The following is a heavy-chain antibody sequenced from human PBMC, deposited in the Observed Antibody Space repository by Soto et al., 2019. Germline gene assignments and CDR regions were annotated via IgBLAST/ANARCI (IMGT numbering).Heavy chain of an antibody. D-gene: IGHD2-2*01. CDR3: AREYCSSTSCYEFDY. J-gene: IGHJ4*02. V-gene: IGHV1-2*04. CDR1: GYTFTGYY. Sequence: QVQLVQSGAEVKKPGASVKVSCKASGYTFTGYYMHWVRQAPGQGLEWMGWINPNSGGTNYAQKFQGWVTMTRDTSISTAYMELSRLRSDDTAVYYCAREYCSSTSCYEFDYWGQGTLVTVSS. CDR2: INPNSGGT.